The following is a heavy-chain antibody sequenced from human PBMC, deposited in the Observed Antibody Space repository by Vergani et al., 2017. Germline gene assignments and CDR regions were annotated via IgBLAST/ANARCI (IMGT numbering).Heavy chain of an antibody. Sequence: QMQLQESGPGLVKASETLSLTCTVSGDSIISRSYYWGWIRQPPGKGLEWIGSIYNSGNGDSSSSLKSRVTISADTSKNQFSLRLTSVTAADTAVYYCARHGGARNYYHLFDSWGQGTLVIVSS. CDR3: ARHGGARNYYHLFDS. CDR1: GDSIISRSYY. J-gene: IGHJ4*02. V-gene: IGHV4-39*01. D-gene: IGHD3-3*01. CDR2: IYNSGNG.